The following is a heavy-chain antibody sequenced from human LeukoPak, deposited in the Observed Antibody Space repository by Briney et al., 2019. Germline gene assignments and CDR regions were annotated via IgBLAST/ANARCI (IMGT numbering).Heavy chain of an antibody. CDR3: ARKPKGLTTVTTCYMDV. CDR2: INPNSGGT. D-gene: IGHD4-11*01. CDR1: GYTFTGYY. J-gene: IGHJ6*03. Sequence: ASVKVSCKASGYTFTGYYMHWVRQAPGQGLEWMGWINPNSGGTNYAQKFQGRVTMTRDTSISTAYMELSRLRSDDTAVYYCARKPKGLTTVTTCYMDVWGKGTTVTVSS. V-gene: IGHV1-2*02.